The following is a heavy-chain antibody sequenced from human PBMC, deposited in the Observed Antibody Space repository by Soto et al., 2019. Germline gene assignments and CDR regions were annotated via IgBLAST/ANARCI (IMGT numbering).Heavy chain of an antibody. D-gene: IGHD7-27*01. CDR3: AREWGLLPYYVMNV. J-gene: IGHJ6*02. V-gene: IGHV4-61*03. Sequence: SETLSLTCIVSGDSVTSGSYYWTWLRQPPGKGLEWIGYISCTWRTKYNPSRQSRVTISVDPSKNDFSLNLSSVTAADTAVYFCAREWGLLPYYVMNVWGHGTAVTVSS. CDR1: GDSVTSGSYY. CDR2: ISCTWRT.